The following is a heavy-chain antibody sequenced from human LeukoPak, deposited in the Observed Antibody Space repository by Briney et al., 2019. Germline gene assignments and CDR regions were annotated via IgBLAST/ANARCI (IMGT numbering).Heavy chain of an antibody. Sequence: GASVKVSCKASGGTFSSYAISWVRQAPGQGLEWMGGIIPIFGTANYAQKFQGRVTITADESTSTAYMELSSLRSEDTAVYYCAGDYGGSLPFDYWGQGTLVTVSS. J-gene: IGHJ4*02. D-gene: IGHD4-23*01. CDR1: GGTFSSYA. CDR2: IIPIFGTA. V-gene: IGHV1-69*13. CDR3: AGDYGGSLPFDY.